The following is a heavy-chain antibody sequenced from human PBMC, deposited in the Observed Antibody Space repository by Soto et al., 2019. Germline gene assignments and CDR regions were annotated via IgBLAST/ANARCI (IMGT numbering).Heavy chain of an antibody. CDR2: IYSGGSS. CDR3: AYSESEYSYGLRI. Sequence: GGSLRLSSAASGSTVTSNYMSWVRQAPGKGLEWVSVIYSGGSSYYAGSVKGRFTISRDNSKNTLYLQMNSLRAEDTAVYYCAYSESEYSYGLRIWGEGTLVTVSS. CDR1: GSTVTSNY. J-gene: IGHJ4*02. V-gene: IGHV3-53*01. D-gene: IGHD5-18*01.